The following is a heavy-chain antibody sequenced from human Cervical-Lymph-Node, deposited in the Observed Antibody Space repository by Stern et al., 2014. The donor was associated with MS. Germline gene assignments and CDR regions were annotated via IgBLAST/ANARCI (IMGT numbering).Heavy chain of an antibody. Sequence: QVPLRESGPALVRPTQTLTLTCTFSGFSLNTPGMCVTWIRQPPGKALEWLASIDWDDDKYYSTSLKTRLTVSKDTSKNQVVLRMTNMDPVDTATYYCARLEVPTSPGFHYYYYAMDVWGQGTTVTVSS. CDR3: ARLEVPTSPGFHYYYYAMDV. J-gene: IGHJ6*02. CDR1: GFSLNTPGMC. V-gene: IGHV2-70*15. CDR2: IDWDDDK. D-gene: IGHD2-2*01.